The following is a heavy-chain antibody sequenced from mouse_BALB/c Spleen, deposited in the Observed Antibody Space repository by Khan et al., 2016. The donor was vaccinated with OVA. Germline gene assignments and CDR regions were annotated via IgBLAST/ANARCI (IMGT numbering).Heavy chain of an antibody. CDR2: INPGSGDT. V-gene: IGHV1-54*01. CDR3: TRGGYGNLAY. D-gene: IGHD2-1*01. CDR1: GYAFTDYL. J-gene: IGHJ3*01. Sequence: QVQLQQSGPELVRPGTSVKVSCKASGYAFTDYLIDWVKQRPGQGLEWIGVINPGSGDTNYNEKFKGKATLTVDKSSSTSYMQLSSLTSDDSAVYVCTRGGYGNLAYWGQGTLVTVAA.